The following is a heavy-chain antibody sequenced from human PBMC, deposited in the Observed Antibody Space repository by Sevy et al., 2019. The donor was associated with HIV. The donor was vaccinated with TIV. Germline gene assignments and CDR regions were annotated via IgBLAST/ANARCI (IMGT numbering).Heavy chain of an antibody. Sequence: ASVKVSCKSSGYTFTTYDINWVRQATGQGLEWMGWVNPNRGNTGYAQTFQGRVTMTSNTSISTAYMELSSLRSGDTAVYYCARIDSSGYMGNFDYWGQGTLVTVSS. V-gene: IGHV1-8*01. CDR2: VNPNRGNT. CDR1: GYTFTTYD. CDR3: ARIDSSGYMGNFDY. J-gene: IGHJ4*02. D-gene: IGHD3-22*01.